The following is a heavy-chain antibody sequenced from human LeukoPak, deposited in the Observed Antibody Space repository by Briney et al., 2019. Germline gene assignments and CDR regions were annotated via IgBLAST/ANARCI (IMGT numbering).Heavy chain of an antibody. D-gene: IGHD3-22*01. CDR3: SAGYDSSGYYGY. V-gene: IGHV1-69*04. Sequence: SVKVSCKASGGTFSSYAISWVRQAPGQGLEWVGRIIPILGIANYAQKFQGRVTITADKSTSTAYMELSSLRSEDTAVYYCSAGYDSSGYYGYWGQGTLVTVSS. CDR2: IIPILGIA. J-gene: IGHJ4*02. CDR1: GGTFSSYA.